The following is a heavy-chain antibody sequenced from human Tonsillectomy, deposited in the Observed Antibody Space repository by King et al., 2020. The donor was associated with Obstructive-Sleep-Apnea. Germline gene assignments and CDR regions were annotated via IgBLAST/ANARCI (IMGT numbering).Heavy chain of an antibody. CDR3: ARAGLDVAAAGFFGY. Sequence: VQLVESGGGLVQPGGSLRLSCAASGFTFSSYWMSWVRQAPGKGLEWVANIKQDGSEKYYVDSVKGRFTISRDNAKNSLYLQMNSLRAEDTAVYYCARAGLDVAAAGFFGYWGQGTLVTVSS. D-gene: IGHD6-13*01. J-gene: IGHJ4*02. CDR2: IKQDGSEK. CDR1: GFTFSSYW. V-gene: IGHV3-7*01.